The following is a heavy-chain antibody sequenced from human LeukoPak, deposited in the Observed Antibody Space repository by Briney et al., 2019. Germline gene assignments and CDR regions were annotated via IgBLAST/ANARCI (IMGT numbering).Heavy chain of an antibody. D-gene: IGHD3-3*01. J-gene: IGHJ4*02. CDR2: IRYDGSNK. V-gene: IGHV3-30*02. Sequence: GGSLRLSCAASGFTFSSYGMHWVRQAPGKGLEWVAFIRYDGSNKYYADSVKGRFTISRDNSENTLYLQMNSLRAEDTAVYYCAKDPPGGDFWSGYYYYDYWGQGTLVTVSS. CDR1: GFTFSSYG. CDR3: AKDPPGGDFWSGYYYYDY.